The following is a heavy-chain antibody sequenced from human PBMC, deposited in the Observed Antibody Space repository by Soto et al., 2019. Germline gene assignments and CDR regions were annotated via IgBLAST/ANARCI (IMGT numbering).Heavy chain of an antibody. V-gene: IGHV4-34*01. CDR1: GGSFSGYY. CDR2: INHSGST. CDR3: AGCGGGSCYSGLNWFDP. J-gene: IGHJ5*02. Sequence: SETLSLTCAVYGGSFSGYYWGWIRQPPGKGLEWIGEINHSGSTNYNPSLKSRVTISVDTSKNQFSLKLSSVTAADTAVYYCAGCGGGSCYSGLNWFDPWGQGTLVTVSS. D-gene: IGHD2-15*01.